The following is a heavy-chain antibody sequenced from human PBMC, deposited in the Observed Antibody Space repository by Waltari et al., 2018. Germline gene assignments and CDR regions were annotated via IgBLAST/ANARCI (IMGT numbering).Heavy chain of an antibody. J-gene: IGHJ6*02. CDR3: ARVLYCSSTSCYGGPYYYGMDV. CDR2: IYYGGST. CDR1: GGSISSHY. D-gene: IGHD2-2*01. Sequence: QVQLQESGPGLVKPSETLSLTCTVSGGSISSHYWSWIRQPPGKGLEWIGYIYYGGSTNYNPSLKSRVTISVDTSKNQFSLKLSSVTAADTAVYYCARVLYCSSTSCYGGPYYYGMDVWGQGTTVTVSS. V-gene: IGHV4-59*11.